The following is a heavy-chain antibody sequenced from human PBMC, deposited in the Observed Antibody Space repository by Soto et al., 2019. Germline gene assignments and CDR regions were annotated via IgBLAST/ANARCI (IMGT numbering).Heavy chain of an antibody. D-gene: IGHD3-16*01. CDR3: AREEFRGVMRDYGMDV. J-gene: IGHJ6*02. Sequence: EVQLVESGGGLVQPGGSLRLSCAASGFTFSSYWMSWVRQAPGKGLEWVANIKQDGSEKYYVDSGKGRYTISRDNAKNSLDLQMNSLRAEDTAVYYWAREEFRGVMRDYGMDVWGQGTTVTVSS. CDR1: GFTFSSYW. V-gene: IGHV3-7*04. CDR2: IKQDGSEK.